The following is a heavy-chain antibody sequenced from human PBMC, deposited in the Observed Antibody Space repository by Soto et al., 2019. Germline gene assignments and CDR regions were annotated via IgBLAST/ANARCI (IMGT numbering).Heavy chain of an antibody. CDR3: ATRITVFGLLIPPFDP. D-gene: IGHD3-3*01. Sequence: SETLSLTCAVYGGSVNGYYWNWIRQPPGKRLEWIGEINHTGGTHYNPSLKSRVTMSVDTSKNQFSLRLSSVTAADTAIYYCATRITVFGLLIPPFDPWGQGTQVTSP. V-gene: IGHV4-34*01. CDR1: GGSVNGYY. J-gene: IGHJ5*02. CDR2: INHTGGT.